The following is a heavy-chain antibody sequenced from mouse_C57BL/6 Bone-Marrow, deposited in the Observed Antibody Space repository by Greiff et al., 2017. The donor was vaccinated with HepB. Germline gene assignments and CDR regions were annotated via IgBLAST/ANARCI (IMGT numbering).Heavy chain of an antibody. CDR1: GYTFTSYG. V-gene: IGHV1-81*01. D-gene: IGHD2-2*01. CDR3: AGRLRLGYFDV. CDR2: IYPRSGNT. J-gene: IGHJ1*03. Sequence: QVQLQQSGAELARPGASVKLSCKASGYTFTSYGISWVKQGTGQGLEWIGEIYPRSGNTYYNEKFKGKATLTADKAYSTAYMEGVSLSSEDSAVYFCAGRLRLGYFDVWGTGTTVTVSS.